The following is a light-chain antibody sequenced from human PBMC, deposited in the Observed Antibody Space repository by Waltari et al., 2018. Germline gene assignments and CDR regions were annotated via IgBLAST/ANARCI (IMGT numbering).Light chain of an antibody. Sequence: QSALTQPRSVSGSPGQSVTISCTGAGSDVGGYNYVSWYQQHPGKAPKLMLDEVSKRPSCVPERFSGSKSGNTASLTISGLQAEDEADYYCCSYAGDYSWIFGGGTKVTVL. J-gene: IGLJ2*01. CDR2: EVS. V-gene: IGLV2-11*01. CDR3: CSYAGDYSWI. CDR1: GSDVGGYNY.